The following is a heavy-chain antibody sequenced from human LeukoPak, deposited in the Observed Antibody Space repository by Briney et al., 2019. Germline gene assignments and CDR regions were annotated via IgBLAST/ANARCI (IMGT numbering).Heavy chain of an antibody. J-gene: IGHJ4*02. CDR1: GYSFLDYY. CDR3: ARVYGLGGYSTGDFDY. V-gene: IGHV1-2*02. CDR2: INPNGGGT. D-gene: IGHD3-3*01. Sequence: ASVKVSCKASGYSFLDYYMFWVRQAPGQGLECMGWINPNGGGTNYAQQFQGRVTMTRDTSISTAYMELSRLRSDDTAVYYCARVYGLGGYSTGDFDYWGQGTLVTVSS.